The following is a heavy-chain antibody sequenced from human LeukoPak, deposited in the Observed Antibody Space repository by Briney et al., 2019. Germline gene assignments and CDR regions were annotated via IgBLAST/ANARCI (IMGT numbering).Heavy chain of an antibody. CDR2: ISAYNGNT. J-gene: IGHJ4*02. Sequence: ASVKVSCKASGGTFSSYAISWVRQAPGQGLEWMGWISAYNGNTNYAQKLQGRVTMTTDTSTSTAYMELRSLRSDDTAVYYCARAPRSGYYTYFDYWGQGTLVTVSS. V-gene: IGHV1-18*01. CDR1: GGTFSSYA. D-gene: IGHD3-3*01. CDR3: ARAPRSGYYTYFDY.